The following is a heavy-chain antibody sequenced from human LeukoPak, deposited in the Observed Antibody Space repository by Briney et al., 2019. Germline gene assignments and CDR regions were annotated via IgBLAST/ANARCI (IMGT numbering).Heavy chain of an antibody. CDR1: DGSISGGSYY. J-gene: IGHJ4*02. CDR3: AATAVTLAGFDY. V-gene: IGHV4-61*02. CDR2: IYTSGST. D-gene: IGHD5-18*01. Sequence: KSSETLSLTCTVSDGSISGGSYYWSWIRQPAGKGLEWIGRIYTSGSTNYNPSLKSRVTISVDTSKNQFSLKLSSVTAADTAVYYCAATAVTLAGFDYWGQGTLVTVSS.